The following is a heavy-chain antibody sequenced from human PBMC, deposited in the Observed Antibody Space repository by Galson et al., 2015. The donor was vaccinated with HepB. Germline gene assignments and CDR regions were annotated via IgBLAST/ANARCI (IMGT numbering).Heavy chain of an antibody. V-gene: IGHV4-59*08. CDR2: IYYSGST. J-gene: IGHJ3*02. Sequence: LTCTVSGGSISSYYWSWIRQPPGKGLEWIGYIYYSGSTNYNPSLKSRVTISVDTSKNQFSLKLSSVTAADTAVYYCASSSPLRYSGSYQPDAFDIWGQGTMVTVSS. CDR3: ASSSPLRYSGSYQPDAFDI. D-gene: IGHD1-26*01. CDR1: GGSISSYY.